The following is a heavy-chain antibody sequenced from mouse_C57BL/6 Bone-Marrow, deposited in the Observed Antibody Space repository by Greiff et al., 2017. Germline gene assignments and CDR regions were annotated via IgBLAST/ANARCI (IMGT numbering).Heavy chain of an antibody. V-gene: IGHV14-4*01. CDR2: IDPENGDT. J-gene: IGHJ2*01. Sequence: EVQLQQSGAELVRPGASVKLSCTASGFNIKDDYMHWVKQRPEQGLEWIGWIDPENGDTEYASKFQGKATITADTSSNTAYLQLSSLTSEDTAVYYCTADYYGSSYEKSDYWGQGTTLTVSS. CDR1: GFNIKDDY. D-gene: IGHD1-1*01. CDR3: TADYYGSSYEKSDY.